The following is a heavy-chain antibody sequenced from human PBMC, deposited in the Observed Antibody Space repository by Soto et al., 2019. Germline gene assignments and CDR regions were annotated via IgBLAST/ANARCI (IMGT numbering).Heavy chain of an antibody. D-gene: IGHD3-22*01. CDR2: IDPKSGDT. CDR3: SRDYDKSGYDYFEP. Sequence: ASVKVSCKASEYSFTGHYLHWVRQAPGQGLEWMGWIDPKSGDTKYAPKFQDRVTMTSATSISTAYMDLTNRKYDGTAVLLCSRDYDKSGYDYFEPWGQGTLVTVSS. CDR1: EYSFTGHY. V-gene: IGHV1-2*02. J-gene: IGHJ5*02.